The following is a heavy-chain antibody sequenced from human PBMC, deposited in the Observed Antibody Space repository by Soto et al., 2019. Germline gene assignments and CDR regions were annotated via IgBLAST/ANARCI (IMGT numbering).Heavy chain of an antibody. CDR1: GFTFSSYS. J-gene: IGHJ6*02. D-gene: IGHD1-20*01. V-gene: IGHV3-21*01. CDR2: ISSSSSYI. Sequence: EVQLVESGGGLVKPGGSLRLSCAASGFTFSSYSMNWVHQAPGKGLEWVSSISSSSSYIYYADSVKGRFTISRDNAKNSLYLQMNSLRAEDTAVYYCARDGRITGGMDVWGQGTTVTVSS. CDR3: ARDGRITGGMDV.